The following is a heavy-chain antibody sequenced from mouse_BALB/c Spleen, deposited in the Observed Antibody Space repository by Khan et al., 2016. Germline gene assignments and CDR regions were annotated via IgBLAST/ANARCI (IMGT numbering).Heavy chain of an antibody. V-gene: IGHV9-1*02. Sequence: QIQLVQSGPELKKPGETVKISCKASGYSFTNYGMNWVKQAPGKGLKWMGWINTYTGEPTYADDFKGRFAFSLDTSASTAYLQINNLKDEDMASYFCARGGGDYFDYCGQGTTLTVSS. CDR1: GYSFTNYG. J-gene: IGHJ2*01. CDR2: INTYTGEP. CDR3: ARGGGDYFDY.